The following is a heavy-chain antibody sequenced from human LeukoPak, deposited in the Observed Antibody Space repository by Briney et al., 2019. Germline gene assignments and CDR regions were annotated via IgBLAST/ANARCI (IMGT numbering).Heavy chain of an antibody. J-gene: IGHJ4*02. CDR2: MNSDGSST. CDR1: GFTSSSYW. CDR3: ARGVGGYSYGYLGY. D-gene: IGHD5-18*01. Sequence: GGSLRLSCAASGFTSSSYWMHWVRQAPGEGLVWVSRMNSDGSSTSYAAAVKGRSTFSRDNAQNTLDLQMNSLRAEDTGVYYCARGVGGYSYGYLGYWGQGTLVTVSS. V-gene: IGHV3-74*01.